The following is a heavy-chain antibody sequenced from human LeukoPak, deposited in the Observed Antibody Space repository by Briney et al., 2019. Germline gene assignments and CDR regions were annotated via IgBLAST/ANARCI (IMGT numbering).Heavy chain of an antibody. D-gene: IGHD1-26*01. CDR2: ISGSSSST. CDR3: AEEVGATYPTFDS. J-gene: IGHJ4*02. V-gene: IGHV3-23*01. Sequence: GGSLRLSCAASGFTFSNYVMSWVRQAPGKGLEWVSSISGSSSSTYYAGSVKGRFTISRDNSKSTLYLQMNSLRVEDTAVYYCAEEVGATYPTFDSWGQGTLVTVSS. CDR1: GFTFSNYV.